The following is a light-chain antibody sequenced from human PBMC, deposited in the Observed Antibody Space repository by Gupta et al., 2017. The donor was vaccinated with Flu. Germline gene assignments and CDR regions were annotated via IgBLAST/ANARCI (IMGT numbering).Light chain of an antibody. J-gene: IGKJ1*01. CDR1: QSIGTW. CDR3: QQHTAYLRT. CDR2: KAS. Sequence: PSTLSASVGDRVAITCRASQSIGTWLAWYQQKTGKARKLLIYKASSLDRGVPSRLSGSGSGTEFTLTISSPQPDDFATYNCQQHTAYLRTFGQGTKVESK. V-gene: IGKV1-5*03.